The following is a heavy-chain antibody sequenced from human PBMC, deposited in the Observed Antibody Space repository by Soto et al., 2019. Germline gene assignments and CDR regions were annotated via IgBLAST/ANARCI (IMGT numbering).Heavy chain of an antibody. Sequence: EVQLVESGGGLVQPGGSLRLSCEASGFTFTSHWLHWVRQAPGEGLVWVSRMSPDGSDTKFADSVKGRFTISRDNAKSTLYLDMNSLRAEDTGVYYCARPKTKVYSAFDTWGQGTMVTVSS. CDR2: MSPDGSDT. V-gene: IGHV3-74*03. CDR3: ARPKTKVYSAFDT. CDR1: GFTFTSHW. D-gene: IGHD6-6*01. J-gene: IGHJ3*02.